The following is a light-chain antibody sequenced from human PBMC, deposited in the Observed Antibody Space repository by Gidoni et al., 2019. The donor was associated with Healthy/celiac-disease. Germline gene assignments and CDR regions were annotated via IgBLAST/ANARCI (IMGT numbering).Light chain of an antibody. CDR1: QSVSSSY. J-gene: IGKJ1*01. CDR3: QQYGSSPWT. Sequence: EIVLTQSPGTLSLSPGERATLSCRASQSVSSSYLAWYQQKPGQAPRLLIYGASSRATGIPDRFSVSGSGTDFTLTISRLEPEDFAVYYCQQYGSSPWTFXQXTKVEIK. CDR2: GAS. V-gene: IGKV3-20*01.